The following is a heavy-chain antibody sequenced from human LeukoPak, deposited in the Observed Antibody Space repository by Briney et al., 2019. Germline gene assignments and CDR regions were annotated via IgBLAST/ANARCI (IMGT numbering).Heavy chain of an antibody. D-gene: IGHD3-22*01. J-gene: IGHJ3*02. CDR3: ARAFYDSSGDAFDT. Sequence: GGSLRLSCAASGFTFSSYWMHWVRQAPGKGLVWVSRINSDGSITTYADFVKGRFTISRDNAKNTLFLQMNSLRAEDTAVYYCARAFYDSSGDAFDTWGQGTMVTVSS. V-gene: IGHV3-74*01. CDR2: INSDGSIT. CDR1: GFTFSSYW.